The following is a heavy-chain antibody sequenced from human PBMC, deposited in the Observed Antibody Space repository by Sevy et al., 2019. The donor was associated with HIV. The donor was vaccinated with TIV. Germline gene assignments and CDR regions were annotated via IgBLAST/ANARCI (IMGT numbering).Heavy chain of an antibody. CDR2: IYSDGTT. D-gene: IGHD6-6*01. J-gene: IGHJ4*02. CDR1: GFTDSRNF. Sequence: GGSLRLSCAASGFTDSRNFMSWIRQAPGKGLEWVSIIYSDGTTFYADSVKGRFTISRDNSRNTLYLQMNTLRAEDMAVYYCVGADRPNQGDFWGQGTLVTVSS. CDR3: VGADRPNQGDF. V-gene: IGHV3-53*01.